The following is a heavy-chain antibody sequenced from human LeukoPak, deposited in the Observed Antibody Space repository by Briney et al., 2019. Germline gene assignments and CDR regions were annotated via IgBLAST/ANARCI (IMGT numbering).Heavy chain of an antibody. CDR1: GGTFSSYS. V-gene: IGHV1-69*06. J-gene: IGHJ4*02. Sequence: SVKVSCKASGGTFSSYSISWVRQAPGQGLEWMGGIIPICGTANYAQKFQGRVTITGDKSTTTAYMEVSSLRSEATAVFYCARGQRGGGSYDYWGQGTLVTGSS. D-gene: IGHD1-26*01. CDR2: IIPICGTA. CDR3: ARGQRGGGSYDY.